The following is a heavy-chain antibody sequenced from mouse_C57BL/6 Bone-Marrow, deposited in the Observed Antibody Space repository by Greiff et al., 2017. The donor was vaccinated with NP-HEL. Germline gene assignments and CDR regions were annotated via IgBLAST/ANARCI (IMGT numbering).Heavy chain of an antibody. V-gene: IGHV14-1*01. CDR3: TTPYYYDSSYDDY. D-gene: IGHD1-1*01. CDR1: GFNIKDYY. CDR2: IDPEDGDT. Sequence: VQLKQSGAELVRPGASVKLSCTASGFNIKDYYMHWVKQRPEQGLEWIGRIDPEDGDTEYAPKFQGKATMTADTSSNTAYLQLSSLTSEDTAVYYCTTPYYYDSSYDDYWGQGTTLTVSS. J-gene: IGHJ2*01.